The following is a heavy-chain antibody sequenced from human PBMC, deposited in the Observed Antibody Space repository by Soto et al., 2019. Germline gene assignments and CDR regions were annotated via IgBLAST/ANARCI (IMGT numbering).Heavy chain of an antibody. CDR2: ISSSSRYT. Sequence: QVQLVESGGGLVKPGGSLRLCCAASGFTFSDYYMSWIRQAPGKGLEWVSYISSSSRYTNYADDVKGRFTISRHHAKTSLHLQMNNLRAEDTAVYYCARGRCAYSDGMDVWGQGTTVTAAS. CDR1: GFTFSDYY. CDR3: ARGRCAYSDGMDV. V-gene: IGHV3-11*05. J-gene: IGHJ6*02.